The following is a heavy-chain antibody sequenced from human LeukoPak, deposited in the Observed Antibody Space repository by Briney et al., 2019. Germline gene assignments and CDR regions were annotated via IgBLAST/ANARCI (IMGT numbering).Heavy chain of an antibody. J-gene: IGHJ6*03. V-gene: IGHV1-2*02. Sequence: ASVKVSCKASGYTLTGYYMHWVRQAPGQRLEWMGWINPNSGGTNYAQKFQGRVTMTRDTSISTAYMELSRLRSDDTAVYYCARGTLNSGGNPWGYYYYYMDVWGKGTTVTVSS. CDR2: INPNSGGT. CDR1: GYTLTGYY. CDR3: ARGTLNSGGNPWGYYYYYMDV. D-gene: IGHD4-23*01.